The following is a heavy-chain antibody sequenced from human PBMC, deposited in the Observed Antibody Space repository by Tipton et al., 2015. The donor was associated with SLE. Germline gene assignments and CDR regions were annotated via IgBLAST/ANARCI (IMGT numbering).Heavy chain of an antibody. CDR1: GYTFTDYY. CDR2: IDPNSGDT. Sequence: QLVQSGAEVKKPGASVKVSCKASGYTFTDYYIYWVRQAPGQGLEWMGWIDPNSGDTDYAEKFQGRVTMTSDTSVSTAYMELSSLKSDDTAVYFCARVGCSTSCHSNWLAPWGQGTLVTVSS. J-gene: IGHJ5*02. V-gene: IGHV1-2*02. D-gene: IGHD2-2*02. CDR3: ARVGCSTSCHSNWLAP.